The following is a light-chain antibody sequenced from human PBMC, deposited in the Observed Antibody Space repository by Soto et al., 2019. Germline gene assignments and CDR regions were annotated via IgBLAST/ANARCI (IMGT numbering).Light chain of an antibody. CDR1: QSIGRF. Sequence: DIQMTQSPSTLSASVGDRVNITCRASQSIGRFLAWYQHQTGKAPKLLIYDASTLESGVPSRFSGNGSGTEFTFSITSLQPEDFGTYYCQQCYMGWTFGQGTKVDFK. V-gene: IGKV1-5*01. CDR2: DAS. CDR3: QQCYMGWT. J-gene: IGKJ1*01.